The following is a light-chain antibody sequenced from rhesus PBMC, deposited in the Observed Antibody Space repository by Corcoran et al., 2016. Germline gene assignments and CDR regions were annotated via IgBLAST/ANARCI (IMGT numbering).Light chain of an antibody. Sequence: DIQMTQSPSSLSASVGDTVTITCRASQSISSWLDWYQQKPGKAPKLLIYKASSLQSGVPSRFSGSGSGTEFTLTISSLQPEDFVAYYCLQHYSYPFTFGPGTKLDIE. CDR2: KAS. J-gene: IGKJ3*01. V-gene: IGKV1-22*01. CDR3: LQHYSYPFT. CDR1: QSISSW.